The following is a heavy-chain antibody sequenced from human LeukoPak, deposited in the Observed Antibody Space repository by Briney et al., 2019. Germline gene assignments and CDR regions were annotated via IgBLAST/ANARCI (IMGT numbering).Heavy chain of an antibody. CDR2: IHYTGTI. D-gene: IGHD3-10*01. CDR1: GVSICTYD. Sequence: SQTLSLTCTVCGVSICTYDWSWVWQPPGKGLEWIAYIHYTGTINYNPSLKSRLSTTVDTSKRQFSMTLSSVTAADTAVYYCARDIYGSVYGFFDVWGQGALVSVSA. V-gene: IGHV4-59*01. J-gene: IGHJ4*02. CDR3: ARDIYGSVYGFFDV.